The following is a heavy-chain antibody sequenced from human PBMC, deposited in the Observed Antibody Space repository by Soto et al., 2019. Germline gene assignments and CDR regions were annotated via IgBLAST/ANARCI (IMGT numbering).Heavy chain of an antibody. D-gene: IGHD3-22*01. CDR2: ISAYNGNT. V-gene: IGHV1-18*01. CDR1: GYTFTSYG. Sequence: QVQLVQSGAEVKKPGASVKVSCKASGYTFTSYGISWVRQAPGQGLEWMGWISAYNGNTNYAQKLQGRVTMTTDTSTSTAYMEPRSLRSDDTAVYYCARAPMLLLPSWHFDYWGQGTLVTVSS. J-gene: IGHJ4*02. CDR3: ARAPMLLLPSWHFDY.